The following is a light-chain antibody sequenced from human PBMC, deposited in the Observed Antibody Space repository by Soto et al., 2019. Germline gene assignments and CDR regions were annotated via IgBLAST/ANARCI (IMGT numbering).Light chain of an antibody. CDR3: QQRHMWPIT. CDR1: QSVSSY. CDR2: DAS. V-gene: IGKV3-11*01. Sequence: EIVLTQSPATLSLSPGERATLSCRASQSVSSYLNWYQQKPGLAPRLLIYDASNRATGIPARFSGRGSGTDFTLTISSLEPEDSAVYYCQQRHMWPITFGQGARLEIK. J-gene: IGKJ5*01.